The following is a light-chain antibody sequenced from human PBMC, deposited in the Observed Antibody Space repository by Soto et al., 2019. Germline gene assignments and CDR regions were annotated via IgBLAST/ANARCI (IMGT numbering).Light chain of an antibody. V-gene: IGKV3-15*01. CDR3: RQYHNRPPIT. Sequence: EILMTQSPATLSVSPGATATLSCRASQSVSTKLAWYQQKPGQAPRLLINGASTRATGVPARFSGGGGGTEYAITTSSLQSADFPLYYCRQYHNRPPITFGQGTRLEIK. J-gene: IGKJ5*01. CDR2: GAS. CDR1: QSVSTK.